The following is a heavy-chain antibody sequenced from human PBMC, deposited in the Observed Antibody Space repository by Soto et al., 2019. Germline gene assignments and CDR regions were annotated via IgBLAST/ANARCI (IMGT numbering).Heavy chain of an antibody. D-gene: IGHD6-13*01. CDR2: IDPSDSYT. Sequence: GESLKISCRGSGYSFTSYWISWVRQMPGKGLEWMGRIDPSDSYTNYSPSFQGHVTISADKSISTAYLQWSSLKASDTAMYYCARIAAAYYYYYGMDVWGQGTTVTVSS. V-gene: IGHV5-10-1*01. J-gene: IGHJ6*02. CDR1: GYSFTSYW. CDR3: ARIAAAYYYYYGMDV.